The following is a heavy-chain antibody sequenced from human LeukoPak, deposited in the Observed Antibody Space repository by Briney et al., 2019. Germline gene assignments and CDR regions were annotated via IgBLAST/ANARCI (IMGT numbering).Heavy chain of an antibody. J-gene: IGHJ4*02. V-gene: IGHV3-33*01. D-gene: IGHD2-8*01. Sequence: GGALRLSCAASGFTFSSYGMHWVRQAPGKGLEWVAVIWYDGSNKYYADSVKGRFTITRDNSKNMLYLQMNSLRAEDTAVYYCARTYCTNGVCYEFDYWGQGTLVTVSS. CDR2: IWYDGSNK. CDR3: ARTYCTNGVCYEFDY. CDR1: GFTFSSYG.